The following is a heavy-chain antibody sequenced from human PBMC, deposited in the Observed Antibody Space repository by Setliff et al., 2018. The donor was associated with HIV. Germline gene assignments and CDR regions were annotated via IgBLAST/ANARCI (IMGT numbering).Heavy chain of an antibody. J-gene: IGHJ3*02. Sequence: ASVKVSCKASGYAFTSYGISWVRQAPGQGLEWMGWISAYNGNTNYAQKLQGRVTMTTDTSTSTAYMELRSLRSDDTAVYYCARPYNFWSGFPDAFDIWGQGTMVTVS. CDR2: ISAYNGNT. CDR3: ARPYNFWSGFPDAFDI. D-gene: IGHD3-3*01. CDR1: GYAFTSYG. V-gene: IGHV1-18*01.